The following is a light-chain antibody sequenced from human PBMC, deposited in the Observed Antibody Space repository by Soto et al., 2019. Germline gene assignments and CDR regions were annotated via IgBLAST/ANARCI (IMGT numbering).Light chain of an antibody. CDR1: QVITND. CDR3: LQHNSYPLT. Sequence: IHVTHSPSSLSSSLVDRLSITCRASQVITNDLGWYQQRPGKAPKRLIYAASSLQSGVPSRFSGSGSGTQFTLTISSLQPEDFATYYCLQHNSYPLTFGGGTKVDIK. V-gene: IGKV1-17*01. CDR2: AAS. J-gene: IGKJ4*01.